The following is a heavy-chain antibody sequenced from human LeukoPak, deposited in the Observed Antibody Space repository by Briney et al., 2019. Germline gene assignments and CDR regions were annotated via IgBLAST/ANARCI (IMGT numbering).Heavy chain of an antibody. CDR1: GGSISSYY. CDR2: IYYSGST. D-gene: IGHD6-13*01. V-gene: IGHV4-59*01. J-gene: IGHJ4*02. Sequence: SETLSLTCTVSGGSISSYYWSWIRQPPGKGLGWIGYIYYSGSTNYNPSLKSRVTISVDTSKNQFSLKLSSVTAADTAVYYCARGGIAAAHPFDYWGQGTLVTVSS. CDR3: ARGGIAAAHPFDY.